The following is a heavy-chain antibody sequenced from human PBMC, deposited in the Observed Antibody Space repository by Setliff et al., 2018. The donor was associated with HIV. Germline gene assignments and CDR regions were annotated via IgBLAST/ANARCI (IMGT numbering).Heavy chain of an antibody. CDR1: GGSISSSSYY. CDR2: IYYSGST. V-gene: IGHV4-39*01. CDR3: ARQGDCTNDECYYYYYYYMDV. D-gene: IGHD2-8*01. Sequence: KPSETLSLTCAVSGGSISSSSYYWGWIRQPPGKGLEWIGSIYYSGSTYYNPSLKSRVTISVDTSKNQFSLKLSSVTAADTAVYYCARQGDCTNDECYYYYYYYMDVWGKGTTVTVSS. J-gene: IGHJ6*03.